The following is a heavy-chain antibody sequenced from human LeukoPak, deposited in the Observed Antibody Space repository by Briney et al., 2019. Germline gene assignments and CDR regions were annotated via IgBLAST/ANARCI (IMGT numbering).Heavy chain of an antibody. CDR1: GFTFSDYY. J-gene: IGHJ5*02. D-gene: IGHD3-3*01. Sequence: PGGSLRLSCAASGFTFSDYYMSWIRQAPGKGLEWVSYISSSGSTIYYADSVKGRFTISRDNAKNSLYLQMNSLRAEDTAVYYCARDSQGAYDFWSGHYKHWFDPWGQGTLVTVSS. V-gene: IGHV3-11*01. CDR2: ISSSGSTI. CDR3: ARDSQGAYDFWSGHYKHWFDP.